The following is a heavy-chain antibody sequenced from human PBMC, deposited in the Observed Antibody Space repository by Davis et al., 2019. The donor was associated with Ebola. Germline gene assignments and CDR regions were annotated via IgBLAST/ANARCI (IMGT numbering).Heavy chain of an antibody. CDR2: IKHRGST. CDR1: GGSFSGFH. D-gene: IGHD2-2*01. CDR3: ALHCSTTSCSSFDY. Sequence: SETLSLTCAVYGGSFSGFHWNWIRQPPGKGLEWIGEIKHRGSTNYNPSLKSRVTISLDTSKNQFSLKVSSLTAADTAVYYCALHCSTTSCSSFDYWGQGTLVTVSS. V-gene: IGHV4-34*01. J-gene: IGHJ4*02.